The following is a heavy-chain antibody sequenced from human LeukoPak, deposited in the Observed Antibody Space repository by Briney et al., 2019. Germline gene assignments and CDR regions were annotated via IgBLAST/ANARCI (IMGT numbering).Heavy chain of an antibody. D-gene: IGHD2-2*01. V-gene: IGHV1-69*05. J-gene: IGHJ4*02. CDR3: AVHCSSTRKTSVDY. CDR1: GGTFSSYA. CDR2: ISAHNGNT. Sequence: SVKVSCKGSGGTFSSYAISWVRQAPGQGLEWMGWISAHNGNTNYAQKFQGRVTITTDESTSTAYMELSSLRSEDTAVYYCAVHCSSTRKTSVDYWGQGTLVTVSS.